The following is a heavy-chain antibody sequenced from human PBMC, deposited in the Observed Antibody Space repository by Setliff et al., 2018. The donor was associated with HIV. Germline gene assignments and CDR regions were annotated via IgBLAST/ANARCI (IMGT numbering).Heavy chain of an antibody. CDR2: INPNSGGT. Sequence: AASVKVSCKASGYTFTGYYMHWVRQAPGQGLEWMRWINPNSGGTNYAQKFQGRVTMTRDTSISTAYMELSRLRSDDTAVYYCARGADYYDSSGYRGGGLYYMDVWGKGTTVTVSS. CDR1: GYTFTGYY. V-gene: IGHV1-2*02. D-gene: IGHD3-22*01. CDR3: ARGADYYDSSGYRGGGLYYMDV. J-gene: IGHJ6*03.